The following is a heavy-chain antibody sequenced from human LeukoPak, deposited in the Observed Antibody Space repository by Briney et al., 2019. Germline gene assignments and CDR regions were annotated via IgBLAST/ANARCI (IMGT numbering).Heavy chain of an antibody. CDR2: IIPIFGRA. CDR3: AREYHSSGWSYYFDY. J-gene: IGHJ4*02. D-gene: IGHD6-19*01. Sequence: GASVKVSCKASGGTFSSYAISWVRQAPGQGLEWMGGIIPIFGRANYAQKFQGRVTITADESTSTAYMELSSLRSEDTAVYYCAREYHSSGWSYYFDYWGQGTLVTVSS. V-gene: IGHV1-69*13. CDR1: GGTFSSYA.